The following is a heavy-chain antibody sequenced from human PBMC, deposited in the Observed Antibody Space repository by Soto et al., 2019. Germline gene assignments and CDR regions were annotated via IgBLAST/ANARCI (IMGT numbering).Heavy chain of an antibody. CDR3: AKEPSYSSGWSPIDY. CDR1: GFTFSSYA. V-gene: IGHV3-23*01. CDR2: ISGSGGST. Sequence: EVQLLESGGGLVQPGGSLRISCAASGFTFSSYAKSWVRQAPGKGLEWVSAISGSGGSTYYADSVKGRFTISRDNSKNTLYLQMNSLRAEDTAVYYCAKEPSYSSGWSPIDYWGQGTLVTVSS. D-gene: IGHD6-19*01. J-gene: IGHJ4*02.